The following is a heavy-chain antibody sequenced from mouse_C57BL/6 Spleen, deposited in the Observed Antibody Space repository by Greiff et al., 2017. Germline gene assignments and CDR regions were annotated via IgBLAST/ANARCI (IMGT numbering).Heavy chain of an antibody. D-gene: IGHD2-2*01. V-gene: IGHV3-6*01. CDR2: ISYDGSN. CDR1: GYSITSGYY. Sequence: EVQLQQSGPGLVKPSQSLSLTCSVTGYSITSGYYWNWIRQFPGNNLEWLGYISYDGSNNYNPSLKNRISITRDTSKNQFFLKLDSVSTEDTAAYYCASAYGSYWYFDVWGTGTTVTVSS. J-gene: IGHJ1*03. CDR3: ASAYGSYWYFDV.